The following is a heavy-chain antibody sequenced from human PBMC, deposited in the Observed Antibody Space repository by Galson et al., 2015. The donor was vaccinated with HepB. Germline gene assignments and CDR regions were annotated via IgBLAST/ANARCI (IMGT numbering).Heavy chain of an antibody. V-gene: IGHV3-23*01. CDR2: ISASGGYT. CDR1: GFTFSSYA. CDR3: AKERNYWDLDY. J-gene: IGHJ4*02. Sequence: SLRLSCAASGFTFSSYALNWVRQAPGKGLEWVSAISASGGYTYYADSVKGRFTISRDNSKNTLYLQMNGLRAEDTAVYFCAKERNYWDLDYWGQGTLVSVSS. D-gene: IGHD1-7*01.